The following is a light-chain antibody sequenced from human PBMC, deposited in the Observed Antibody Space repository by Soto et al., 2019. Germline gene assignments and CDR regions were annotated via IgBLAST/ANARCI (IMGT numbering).Light chain of an antibody. J-gene: IGLJ3*02. Sequence: QSVLTQPPSASGAPGQRVTISCSGSSSNIGSNPVNWYQQLPGTAPKLLIYTDNERPSGVPDRFSGSKSGTSASLAIGGLQSEYEADYYCATWDDSLSGPVFGGGTKLTVL. CDR2: TDN. V-gene: IGLV1-44*01. CDR3: ATWDDSLSGPV. CDR1: SSNIGSNP.